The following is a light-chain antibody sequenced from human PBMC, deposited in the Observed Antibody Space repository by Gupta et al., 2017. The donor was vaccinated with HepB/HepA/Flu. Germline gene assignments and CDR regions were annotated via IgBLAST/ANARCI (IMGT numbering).Light chain of an antibody. CDR2: DVS. CDR1: SINICGYNY. Sequence: QSALTQPASVSGSPGQSITISCTGTSINICGYNYVSWYQQHPGQAPQLIIYDVSNRPSWVSSRFSGSKSANTASLTISGRLAEDEADYYCTSYTRSSTWVFGGGTQVTVL. V-gene: IGLV2-14*03. CDR3: TSYTRSSTWV. J-gene: IGLJ3*02.